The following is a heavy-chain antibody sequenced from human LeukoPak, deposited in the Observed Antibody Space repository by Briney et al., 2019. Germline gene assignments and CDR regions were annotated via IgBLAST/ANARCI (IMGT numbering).Heavy chain of an antibody. Sequence: GGSLRLSCAASGFTFSSYAMSWVRQAPGKGLEWVAVISYDGSNKYYADSVKGRFTISRDNSKNTLYLQMNSPRAEDTAVYYCAKEHSSGYYYGPYDAFDFWGQGTMVTVSS. CDR3: AKEHSSGYYYGPYDAFDF. CDR1: GFTFSSYA. CDR2: ISYDGSNK. D-gene: IGHD3-22*01. J-gene: IGHJ3*01. V-gene: IGHV3-30*18.